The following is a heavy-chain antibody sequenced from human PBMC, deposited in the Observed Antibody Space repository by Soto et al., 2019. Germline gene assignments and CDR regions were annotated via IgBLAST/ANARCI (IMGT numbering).Heavy chain of an antibody. Sequence: QVQLVQSGAEVKKPGASVKVSCKASGYTFTSYGINWVRQATGQGLEWMGWMNPNSGNTGYAQKFQGRVTMTRNTSISTAYMELSSLXXEXXXXXXCAREFFSGSYRQSDCWGQGTLVTVSS. D-gene: IGHD3-16*02. CDR1: GYTFTSYG. J-gene: IGHJ4*02. CDR3: AREFFSGSYRQSDC. V-gene: IGHV1-8*01. CDR2: MNPNSGNT.